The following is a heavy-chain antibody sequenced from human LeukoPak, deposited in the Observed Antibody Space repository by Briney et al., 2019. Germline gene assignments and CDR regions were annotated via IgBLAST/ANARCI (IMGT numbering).Heavy chain of an antibody. CDR1: GFTFGKYW. CDR2: IKLDGSEK. Sequence: GGSLRLSCVASGFTFGKYWMSWVRQAPGKGLEWVANIKLDGSEKNYVDSVKGRFTISRDNTKNSLYLQMNSLRVEDTAVFYRARDQYDTWSRRGNFDSWGQGTLVIVSS. CDR3: ARDQYDTWSRRGNFDS. J-gene: IGHJ4*02. V-gene: IGHV3-7*03. D-gene: IGHD3-3*01.